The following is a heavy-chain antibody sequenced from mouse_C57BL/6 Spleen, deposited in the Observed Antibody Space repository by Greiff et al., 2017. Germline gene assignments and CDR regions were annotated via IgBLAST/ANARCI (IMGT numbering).Heavy chain of an antibody. Sequence: VKLMESGPELVKPGASVKISCKASGYAFSSSWMNWVKQRPGKGLEWIGRIYPGDGDTNYNGKFKGKATLNADKSSRTAYMPLSSLTSEDAAVYFCARGGSWFAYWGQGTLVTVSA. CDR3: ARGGSWFAY. J-gene: IGHJ3*01. CDR1: GYAFSSSW. V-gene: IGHV1-82*01. CDR2: IYPGDGDT.